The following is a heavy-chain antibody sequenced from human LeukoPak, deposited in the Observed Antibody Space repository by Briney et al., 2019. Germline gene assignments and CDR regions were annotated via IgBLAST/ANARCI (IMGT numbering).Heavy chain of an antibody. J-gene: IGHJ3*02. V-gene: IGHV4-39*01. D-gene: IGHD1-26*01. CDR1: GGSISSTSYY. Sequence: SETLSLTCTVSGGSISSTSYYWGWIRQPPGKELEWIGSSYYSGSTYYNPSLKSRVTISVDTSKNQFSLKLSSVTAADTAVYYCARRSSGSTAAFDIWGQGTMVTVSS. CDR2: SYYSGST. CDR3: ARRSSGSTAAFDI.